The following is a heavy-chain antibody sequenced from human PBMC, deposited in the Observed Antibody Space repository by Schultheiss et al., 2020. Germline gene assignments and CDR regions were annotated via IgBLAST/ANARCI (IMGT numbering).Heavy chain of an antibody. CDR2: INHSGST. V-gene: IGHV4-59*08. CDR3: ARVVVAAFSDY. J-gene: IGHJ4*02. CDR1: GGSISSYY. Sequence: SETLSLTCTVSGGSISSYYWSWIRQPPGKGLEWIGEINHSGSTNYNPSLKSRVTTSEDTSKNQLSLKVSSVTAADTAVYYCARVVVAAFSDYWGQGTLVTVYS. D-gene: IGHD2-15*01.